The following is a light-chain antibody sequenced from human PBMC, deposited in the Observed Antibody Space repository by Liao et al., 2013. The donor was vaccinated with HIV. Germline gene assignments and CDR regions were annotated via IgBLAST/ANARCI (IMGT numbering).Light chain of an antibody. CDR1: NIGSKS. CDR3: QVWDSSSDHPGVV. J-gene: IGLJ2*01. V-gene: IGLV3-21*04. Sequence: SYVLTQPPSVSVAPGKTARITCGGNNIGSKSVHWYQQKPGQAPVLVISHDSERPSGIPERFSASNSGNTATLTISRVEVGDEADYYCQVWDSSSDHPGVVFGGGTKLTVL. CDR2: HDS.